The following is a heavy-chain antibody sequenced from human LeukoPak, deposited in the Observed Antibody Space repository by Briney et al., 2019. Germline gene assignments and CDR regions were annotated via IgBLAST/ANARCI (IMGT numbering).Heavy chain of an antibody. D-gene: IGHD3-3*01. CDR2: INPNSGGT. CDR3: ARNTYYDRGAFDI. Sequence: ASVKVSCKASGYTFTGYYMHWVRQAPGQGLEWMGWINPNSGGTNYAQKFQGRVTMTRDTSISTAYMELSRLRSDDTAVYYCARNTYYDRGAFDIWGQGTMVTVSS. CDR1: GYTFTGYY. V-gene: IGHV1-2*02. J-gene: IGHJ3*02.